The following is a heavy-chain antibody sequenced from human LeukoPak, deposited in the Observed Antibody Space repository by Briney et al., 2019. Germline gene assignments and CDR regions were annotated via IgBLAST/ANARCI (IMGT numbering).Heavy chain of an antibody. CDR3: ARDLHNYGFDY. J-gene: IGHJ4*02. V-gene: IGHV3-66*02. D-gene: IGHD5-18*01. CDR1: GFTVSRHY. Sequence: SGGSLKLSCAASGFTVSRHYMAWVRQAPGKGLEWVSVIDNGGSDITNYADSVKGRFTISRDNSKNTLYLQMNSLRPEDTAVYHRARDLHNYGFDYWGQGTLVTVSS. CDR2: IDNGGSDIT.